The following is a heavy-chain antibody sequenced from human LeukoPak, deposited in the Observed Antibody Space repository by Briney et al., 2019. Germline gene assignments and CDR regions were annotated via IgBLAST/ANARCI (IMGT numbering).Heavy chain of an antibody. J-gene: IGHJ4*02. V-gene: IGHV4-61*08. CDR3: AKTSYCSGTTCYTPFDY. CDR2: ISYSGSA. Sequence: SETLSLTCAVSGGSISSGGYSWSWIRQPPGKGLEWIGYISYSGSANYNPSLKSRVTISADTSKNQFSLKVTSVTAADTAMYYCAKTSYCSGTTCYTPFDYWGQGTLVTVSS. D-gene: IGHD2-2*02. CDR1: GGSISSGGYS.